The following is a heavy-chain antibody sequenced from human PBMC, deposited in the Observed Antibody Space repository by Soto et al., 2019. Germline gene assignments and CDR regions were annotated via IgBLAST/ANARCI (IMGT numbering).Heavy chain of an antibody. V-gene: IGHV1-46*01. CDR1: GYTLTNHY. Sequence: QVQLVQSGAEVKKPGASVKVSCKASGYTLTNHYMHWVRQAPGQGFEWMGIFNPSGGTTSNTQKFQGGVTMTRDTSTSTIYMELSSLRSEDTAVYYCARETGTIAAGNSYGMDVWGQGTTVTVSS. D-gene: IGHD1-1*01. J-gene: IGHJ6*02. CDR2: FNPSGGTT. CDR3: ARETGTIAAGNSYGMDV.